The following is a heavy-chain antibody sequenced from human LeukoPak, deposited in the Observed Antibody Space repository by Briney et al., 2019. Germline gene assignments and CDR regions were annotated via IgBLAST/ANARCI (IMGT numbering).Heavy chain of an antibody. J-gene: IGHJ6*03. CDR3: ARRPSSWYDYYYYYMDV. D-gene: IGHD6-13*01. CDR2: ISSSSSYI. CDR1: GFTFSSYS. Sequence: GGSLRLSCAASGFTFSSYSMNWVRQAPGKGLEWVSSISSSSSYIYYADSVKGRFTISRDNAKNSLYLQMNSLRAEDTAVYYCARRPSSWYDYYYYYMDVWGKGTTVTVSS. V-gene: IGHV3-21*01.